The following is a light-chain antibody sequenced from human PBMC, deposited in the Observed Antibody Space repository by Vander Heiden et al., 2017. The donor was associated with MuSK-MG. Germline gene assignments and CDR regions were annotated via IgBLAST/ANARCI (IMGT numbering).Light chain of an antibody. CDR2: WAS. CDR1: QSVLYSSNNKNY. V-gene: IGKV4-1*01. Sequence: DIVMTQSPDSLAVSLGERATINCKSSQSVLYSSNNKNYLAWYQQKPGQPPKLLIYWASTRESGVPDRFSGSGSGTDFTLTFSSRQAEDVAVYYCQQHDSTPPITFGQGTRLEIK. J-gene: IGKJ5*01. CDR3: QQHDSTPPIT.